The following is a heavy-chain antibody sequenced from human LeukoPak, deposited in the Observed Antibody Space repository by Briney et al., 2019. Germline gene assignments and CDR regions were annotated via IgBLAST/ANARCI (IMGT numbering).Heavy chain of an antibody. V-gene: IGHV3-30*02. Sequence: GGSLRLSCAASGFTFSIYGMHWVRQAPGKGLEWVTFIRYDGSKKYYADSVKGRFTISRDNSKNTLYLQMNSLRVEDTAVYYCARARAGYSSSWYAFDIWGQGTMVTVSS. CDR3: ARARAGYSSSWYAFDI. D-gene: IGHD6-13*01. J-gene: IGHJ3*02. CDR2: IRYDGSKK. CDR1: GFTFSIYG.